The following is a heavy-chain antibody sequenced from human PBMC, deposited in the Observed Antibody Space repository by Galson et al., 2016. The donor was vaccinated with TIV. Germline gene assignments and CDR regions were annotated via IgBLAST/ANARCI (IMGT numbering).Heavy chain of an antibody. Sequence: SVKVSCKVSGGSFSTCAINWVRQAPGQGPEWMGRIIPILGPTKYAQRFQGRVSITADKSTNTAYMDLSSLRSDDTAVYYCARDNQATFGYDDAFDIWGQGTLATVSS. V-gene: IGHV1-69*06. CDR3: ARDNQATFGYDDAFDI. D-gene: IGHD5-12*01. CDR2: IIPILGPT. CDR1: GGSFSTCA. J-gene: IGHJ3*02.